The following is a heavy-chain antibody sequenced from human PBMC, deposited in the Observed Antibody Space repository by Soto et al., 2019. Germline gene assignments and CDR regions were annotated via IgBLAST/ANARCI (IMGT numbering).Heavy chain of an antibody. V-gene: IGHV3-7*01. Sequence: ELQLVESGGGLVQPGGSLRLSCAASGFIFSNYWMSWVRQAPGKGLEWVANIKQDGSEKYYVDSVKGRFTISRDKAENSLYLQMTALRAEDTAVYYCARCDSAVPGTCWGQGPLLTVSS. CDR3: ARCDSAVPGTC. J-gene: IGHJ4*02. CDR2: IKQDGSEK. D-gene: IGHD6-19*01. CDR1: GFIFSNYW.